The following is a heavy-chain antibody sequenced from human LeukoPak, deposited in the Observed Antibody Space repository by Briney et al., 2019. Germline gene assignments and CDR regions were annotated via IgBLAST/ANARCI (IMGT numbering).Heavy chain of an antibody. D-gene: IGHD6-6*01. V-gene: IGHV4-39*07. CDR2: INHSGST. CDR3: ARDSRIAARRPFDY. J-gene: IGHJ4*02. CDR1: GGSLSSSSYY. Sequence: SETLSLTCTVSGGSLSSSSYYWSWIRQPPGKGLEWIGEINHSGSTNYNPSLKSRVTISVDTSKNQFSLKLSSVTAADTAVYYCARDSRIAARRPFDYWGQGTLVTVSS.